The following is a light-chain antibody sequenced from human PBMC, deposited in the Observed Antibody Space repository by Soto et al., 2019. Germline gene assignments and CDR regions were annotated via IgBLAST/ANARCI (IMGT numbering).Light chain of an antibody. V-gene: IGKV3-15*01. CDR3: QQFNNWPRT. CDR1: QSVSSK. J-gene: IGKJ1*01. Sequence: ELVLTQSPATLSVSPGERATLYCRASQSVSSKLAWYQQKPGQAPRLLIYDASTRATGIPARFSGSGSGTEFTLTISSLQSEDFAVYYCQQFNNWPRTFGQGTKVDIK. CDR2: DAS.